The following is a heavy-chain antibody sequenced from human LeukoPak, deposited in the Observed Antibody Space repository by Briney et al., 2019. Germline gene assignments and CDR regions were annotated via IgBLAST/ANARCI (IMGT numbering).Heavy chain of an antibody. V-gene: IGHV3-7*01. CDR3: ATGRSCPTCYLPDY. D-gene: IGHD2-2*01. CDR1: GFTFSSHW. Sequence: PGGSLRLSCAASGFTFSSHWLSWVRQAPGKGLEWVANIRQDGGEKNFLDSVKGRFTISRDNAMNSLYLQMNSLRAEDTALCYCATGRSCPTCYLPDYWGQGTLVTVSS. CDR2: IRQDGGEK. J-gene: IGHJ4*02.